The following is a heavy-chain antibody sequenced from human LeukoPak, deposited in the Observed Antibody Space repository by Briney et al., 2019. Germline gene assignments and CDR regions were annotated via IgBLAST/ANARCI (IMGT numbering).Heavy chain of an antibody. CDR3: ARDAAPPGNAFDI. D-gene: IGHD3-10*01. Sequence: SETLSLTCSVSGDSITGYYWGWIRQPPGKGLEWIGSIYHSGSTYYNPSLKSRVTISVDTSKNQFSLKLSSVTAADTAVYYCARDAAPPGNAFDIWGQGTMVTVSS. J-gene: IGHJ3*02. V-gene: IGHV4-38-2*02. CDR2: IYHSGST. CDR1: GDSITGYY.